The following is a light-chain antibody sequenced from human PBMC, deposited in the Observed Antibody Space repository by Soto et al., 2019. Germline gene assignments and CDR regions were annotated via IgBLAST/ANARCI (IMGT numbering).Light chain of an antibody. V-gene: IGKV1-12*01. Sequence: DIQMTQSPSSVSASVGDRVTITCRASQDIGSWLAWYQQKQGKAPALLIYGASSLQSGVTSRIYGSGAGTDFTLTISSLQPEDFAAYYCQQGGSFPRTFGQGTRLEIK. CDR1: QDIGSW. CDR2: GAS. CDR3: QQGGSFPRT. J-gene: IGKJ5*01.